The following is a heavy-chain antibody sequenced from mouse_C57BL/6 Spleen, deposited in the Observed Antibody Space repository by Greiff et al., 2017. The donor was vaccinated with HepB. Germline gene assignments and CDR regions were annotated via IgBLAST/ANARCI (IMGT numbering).Heavy chain of an antibody. CDR3: AREGEYALDY. CDR2: IYPYSGST. J-gene: IGHJ4*01. V-gene: IGHV1-64*01. CDR1: GYTFTSYW. Sequence: QVQLQQPGAELVKPGASVKLSCKASGYTFTSYWMQWVKQRPGQGLEWIGMIYPYSGSTNYNEKFKSKATLTVDKSSSTAYMQLSSLTSEDSAVYYCAREGEYALDYWGQGTSVTVSS.